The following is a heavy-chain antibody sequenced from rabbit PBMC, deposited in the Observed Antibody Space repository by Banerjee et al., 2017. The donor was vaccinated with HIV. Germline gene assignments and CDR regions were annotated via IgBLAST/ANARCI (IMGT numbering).Heavy chain of an antibody. CDR1: GFSFSSGYD. D-gene: IGHD6-1*01. CDR2: IYAGSSGGT. CDR3: ARGDDGDPSDGYALSL. Sequence: QEQLVESGGGLVQPEGSLTLTCTASGFSFSSGYDMCWVRQAPGKGLEWIACIYAGSSGGTYYASWAKGRFTISKTSSTTVTLQMTSLTAADTATYFCARGDDGDPSDGYALSLWGPGTLVTVS. J-gene: IGHJ4*01. V-gene: IGHV1S45*01.